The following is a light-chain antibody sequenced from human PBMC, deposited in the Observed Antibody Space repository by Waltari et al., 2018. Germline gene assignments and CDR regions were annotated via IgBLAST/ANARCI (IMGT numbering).Light chain of an antibody. V-gene: IGLV3-27*01. Sequence: SYELTQPSSVSVSPGQTARITCSGDVLGKKFIRWFQQKPGKAPVLLIFRDSERPSGIPERFSGSSSGTTVTLTISGAQVEDEADYYCFTVDDNSLRLFGGGTKLTVL. CDR2: RDS. CDR1: VLGKKF. J-gene: IGLJ2*01. CDR3: FTVDDNSLRL.